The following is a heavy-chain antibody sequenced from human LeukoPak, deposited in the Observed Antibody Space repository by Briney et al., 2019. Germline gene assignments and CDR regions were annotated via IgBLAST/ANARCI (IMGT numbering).Heavy chain of an antibody. V-gene: IGHV3-23*01. CDR3: AKAGPYYSDS. CDR1: GFTVSSNY. Sequence: GGSLRLSCAASGFTVSSNYMSWARQAPGMGLEWVSTISGSGDATYYADSVKGRFTISRDNSKNTLFLQMNSLTAEDTAVYYCAKAGPYYSDSWGQGTLVTVSS. J-gene: IGHJ4*02. CDR2: ISGSGDAT.